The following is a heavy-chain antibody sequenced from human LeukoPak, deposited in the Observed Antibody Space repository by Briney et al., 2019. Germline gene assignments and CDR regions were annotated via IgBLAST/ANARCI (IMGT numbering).Heavy chain of an antibody. V-gene: IGHV1-69*13. D-gene: IGHD1-26*01. CDR2: IIPIFGTA. J-gene: IGHJ4*02. Sequence: ASVKVSCKASGGTFSSYAISWVRQAPGQGLEWMGGIIPIFGTANYAQKFQGRVTITADESTSTAYMELSSLRSEDTAVYYCARAIVGAVPAGFDYWGQGTLVTVSS. CDR3: ARAIVGAVPAGFDY. CDR1: GGTFSSYA.